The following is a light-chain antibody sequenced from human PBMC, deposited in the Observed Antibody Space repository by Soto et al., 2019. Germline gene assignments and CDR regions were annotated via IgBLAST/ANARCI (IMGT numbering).Light chain of an antibody. CDR2: DVS. J-gene: IGLJ3*02. V-gene: IGLV2-14*01. CDR1: XXDVGGYNY. Sequence: QSALTQPASVSGXPXXXXTXXCTXTXXDVGGYNYVSWYQQHPGKAPKLMIYDVSNRPSGVSNRFSGSKSGNTASLTISGLQAEDEADYYCSSYTSSSQGVFGGGTKLTVL. CDR3: SSYTSSSQGV.